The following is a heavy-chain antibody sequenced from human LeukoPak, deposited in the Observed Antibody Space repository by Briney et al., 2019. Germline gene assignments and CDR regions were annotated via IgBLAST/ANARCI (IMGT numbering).Heavy chain of an antibody. CDR1: GGSFSGYY. V-gene: IGHV4-34*01. CDR2: INHSGST. CDR3: GGVQVAAGTIDY. J-gene: IGHJ4*02. Sequence: PSETLSLTCAVYGGSFSGYYWSWIRQPPGKGLEWIGEINHSGSTNYNPSLKSRVTISVDTSKNQFSLKLSSVTAADTAVYYCGGVQVAAGTIDYWGQGTLVTVSS. D-gene: IGHD6-13*01.